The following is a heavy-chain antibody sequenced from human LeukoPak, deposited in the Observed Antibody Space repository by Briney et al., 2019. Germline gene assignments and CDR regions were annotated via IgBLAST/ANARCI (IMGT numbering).Heavy chain of an antibody. Sequence: PSETLSLTCAVSGGSISSGGYSWSWVRQPPGKGLEWIGEIYHSGSTNYNPSLKSRVTISVDKSKNQFSLKLSSVTAADTAVYYCASLRFLEWSISDYWGQGTLVTVSS. J-gene: IGHJ4*02. CDR3: ASLRFLEWSISDY. V-gene: IGHV4-30-2*01. D-gene: IGHD3-3*01. CDR2: IYHSGST. CDR1: GGSISSGGYS.